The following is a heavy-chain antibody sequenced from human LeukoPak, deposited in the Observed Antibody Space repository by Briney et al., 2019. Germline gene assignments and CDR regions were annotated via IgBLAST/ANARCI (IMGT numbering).Heavy chain of an antibody. CDR3: AREDREDAFDI. J-gene: IGHJ3*02. V-gene: IGHV1-18*01. CDR2: ISAYNGNT. Sequence: ASVKVSCKASGGTFSSYAISWVRQAPGQGLEWMGGISAYNGNTNIAQKLQGRVTVTTDTSTSTAYMELRSLRSDDTAVYYCAREDREDAFDIWGQGTTVTVSS. CDR1: GGTFSSYA.